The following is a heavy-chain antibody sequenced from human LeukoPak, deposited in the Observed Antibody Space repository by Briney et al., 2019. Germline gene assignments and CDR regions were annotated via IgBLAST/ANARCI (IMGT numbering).Heavy chain of an antibody. J-gene: IGHJ6*02. V-gene: IGHV4-59*08. Sequence: SETLSLTCTVSGGSISSYYWSWIRQLPGKGLEWIGYIYYSGSTNYNPSLKSRVTISVDTSKNQFSLKLSSVTAADTAVYYCASSIAAAGKNYYYYGMDVWGQGTTVTVSS. CDR3: ASSIAAAGKNYYYYGMDV. CDR1: GGSISSYY. D-gene: IGHD6-13*01. CDR2: IYYSGST.